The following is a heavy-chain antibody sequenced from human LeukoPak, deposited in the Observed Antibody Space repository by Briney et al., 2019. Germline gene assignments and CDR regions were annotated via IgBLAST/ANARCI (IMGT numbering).Heavy chain of an antibody. CDR2: ISAYNGNT. Sequence: GASVKVSCKASGYTFTSYGISWVRQAPGQGLEWMGWISAYNGNTNYAQKLQGGVTMTTDTSTSTAYMELRSLRSDDTAVYYCARGEIPMGELSSLYFDYWGQGTLVTVSS. CDR3: ARGEIPMGELSSLYFDY. J-gene: IGHJ4*02. V-gene: IGHV1-18*01. D-gene: IGHD3-16*02. CDR1: GYTFTSYG.